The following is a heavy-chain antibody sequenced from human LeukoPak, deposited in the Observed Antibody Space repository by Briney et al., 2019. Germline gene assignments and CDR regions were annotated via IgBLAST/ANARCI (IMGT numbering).Heavy chain of an antibody. CDR1: GYTFTSYG. V-gene: IGHV1-18*01. J-gene: IGHJ4*02. CDR3: VTFTYDSSGYSFEVADY. CDR2: ISPYNGNT. Sequence: GASVKVSCKASGYTFTSYGISWVRQAPGQGLEWMGWISPYNGNTNYAQKLQGRVTMTTDTSTSTAYMELGSLRSEDTAVYYCVTFTYDSSGYSFEVADYWGQGTLVTVSS. D-gene: IGHD3-22*01.